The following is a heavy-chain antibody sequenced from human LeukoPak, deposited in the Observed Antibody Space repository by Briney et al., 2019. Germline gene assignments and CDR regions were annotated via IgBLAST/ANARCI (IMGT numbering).Heavy chain of an antibody. CDR1: GFTFSSYG. Sequence: GGSLRLSCAASGFTFSSYGMHWVRQAPGKGLEWVAFIRYDGSNKYYADSVKGQFTISRDNSKNTLYLQMNSLRAKDTAVYYCAKGYCSSTSCYTPPHDAFDIWGQGTMVTVSS. CDR2: IRYDGSNK. V-gene: IGHV3-30*02. CDR3: AKGYCSSTSCYTPPHDAFDI. J-gene: IGHJ3*02. D-gene: IGHD2-2*02.